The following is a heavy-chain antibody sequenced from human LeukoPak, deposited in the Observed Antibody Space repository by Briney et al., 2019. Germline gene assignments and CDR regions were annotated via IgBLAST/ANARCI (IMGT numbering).Heavy chain of an antibody. CDR3: AIKYSYDTSGYKFDF. J-gene: IGHJ4*02. CDR2: MNVNSGNA. V-gene: IGHV1-8*01. CDR1: GYTFTSYE. D-gene: IGHD3-22*01. Sequence: GASVKVSCKASGYTFTSYEINWVRQATGQGLEWMGWMNVNSGNAGYAQNFQGRVTMTRDTSISTAYMELSSLRSEDTAMYYCAIKYSYDTSGYKFDFWGQGTLVTVSS.